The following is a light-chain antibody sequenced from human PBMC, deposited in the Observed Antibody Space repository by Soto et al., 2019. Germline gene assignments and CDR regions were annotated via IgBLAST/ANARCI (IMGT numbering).Light chain of an antibody. CDR2: RAS. V-gene: IGKV1-5*03. CDR3: QHYNSYSET. J-gene: IGKJ1*01. Sequence: DTQKLKSPSHLSAYDGARVTITCRASQTVSSCLAWYQQRPGKAPKLLIYRASTVASGVPSRFSGSGSGTEFTLTISSLQPEDFATYYCQHYNSYSETFGQGTKVDIK. CDR1: QTVSSC.